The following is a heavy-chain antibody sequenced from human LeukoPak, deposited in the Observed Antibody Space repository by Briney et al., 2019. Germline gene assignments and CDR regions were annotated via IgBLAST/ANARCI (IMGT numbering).Heavy chain of an antibody. CDR3: TTGPKASGRGFDF. V-gene: IGHV3-15*01. CDR1: GFTFSNAW. CDR2: IKSKTDGGTT. D-gene: IGHD3-10*01. Sequence: GGSLRLSCAASGFTFSNAWMSWVRQAPGKGLEWVGRIKSKTDGGTTDYAAPVKGTFTISRDDSKTTLYLQMNSLKTEDTAVYHCTTGPKASGRGFDFWGQGALVTVSS. J-gene: IGHJ4*02.